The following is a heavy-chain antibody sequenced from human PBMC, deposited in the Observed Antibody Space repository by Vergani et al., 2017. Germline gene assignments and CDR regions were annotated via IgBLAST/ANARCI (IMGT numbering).Heavy chain of an antibody. CDR1: GYTFTGYY. V-gene: IGHV1-2*02. Sequence: QVQLVQSGAEVKKPGASVKVSCKASGYTFTGYYMHWVRQAPGQGLEWMGWINPNSGGTNYAQKFQGRVTMTRDTSISTAYMELSRLRSDDTAVYYCARGSPDIVVVVAATYFDYWGQGTLVTVSS. CDR3: ARGSPDIVVVVAATYFDY. J-gene: IGHJ4*02. D-gene: IGHD2-15*01. CDR2: INPNSGGT.